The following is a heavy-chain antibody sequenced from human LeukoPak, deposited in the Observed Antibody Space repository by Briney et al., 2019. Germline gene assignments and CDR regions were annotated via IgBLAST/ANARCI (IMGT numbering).Heavy chain of an antibody. V-gene: IGHV3-21*04. D-gene: IGHD6-13*01. J-gene: IGHJ4*02. Sequence: GGSLRLSCAASGFTFSSYSMNWVRQAPGKGLEWVSSISSSSSYIYYADSVKGRFTISRDNAKNSLYLQMNSLRGEATAIYYCAKDGEQQLIRGYFDYWGQGALVTVSS. CDR1: GFTFSSYS. CDR3: AKDGEQQLIRGYFDY. CDR2: ISSSSSYI.